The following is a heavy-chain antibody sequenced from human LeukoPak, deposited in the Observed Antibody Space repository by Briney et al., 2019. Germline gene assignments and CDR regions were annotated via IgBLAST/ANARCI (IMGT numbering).Heavy chain of an antibody. CDR1: GYSLTKYP. J-gene: IGHJ6*04. D-gene: IGHD3-3*01. CDR3: AREVLRMDV. V-gene: IGHV7-4-1*02. Sequence: GASVKISCKASGYSLTKYPINWVRQAPGQGLEWMGWIITDTGRSTYAQGFTGRFVFSLDTSVSTAYLQINSLKAEDTAIYYCAREVLRMDVWGKGTTVTVSS. CDR2: IITDTGRS.